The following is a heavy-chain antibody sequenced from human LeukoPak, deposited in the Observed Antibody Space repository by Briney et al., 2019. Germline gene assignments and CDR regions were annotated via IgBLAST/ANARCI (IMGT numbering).Heavy chain of an antibody. CDR1: GDSVSSKSAA. CDR3: ARWPRVRRFDAFDI. CDR2: TYYRSKWSS. Sequence: SQTLSLTCAISGDSVSSKSAAWNWIRQSPSRGLEWLGRTYYRSKWSSGYAESVKSRITINPDTSKNQFSLQLKSVTPEDTAVYYCARWPRVRRFDAFDIWGQGTMVTVSS. V-gene: IGHV6-1*01. D-gene: IGHD3-16*01. J-gene: IGHJ3*02.